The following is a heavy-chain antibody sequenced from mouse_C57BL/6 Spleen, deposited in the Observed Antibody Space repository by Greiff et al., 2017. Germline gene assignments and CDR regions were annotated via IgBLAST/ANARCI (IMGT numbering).Heavy chain of an antibody. D-gene: IGHD4-1*01. J-gene: IGHJ3*01. CDR3: TREGGTGPFAY. V-gene: IGHV5-9-1*02. CDR2: ISSGGDYI. CDR1: GFTFSSYA. Sequence: EVQGVESGEGLVKPGGSLKLSCAASGFTFSSYAMSWVRQTPEKRLEWVAYISSGGDYIYYADTVKGRFTISRDNARNTLYLQMSSLKSEDTAMYYCTREGGTGPFAYWGQGTLVTVSA.